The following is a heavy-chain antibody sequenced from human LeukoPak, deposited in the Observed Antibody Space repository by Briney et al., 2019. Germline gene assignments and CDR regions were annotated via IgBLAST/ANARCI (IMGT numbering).Heavy chain of an antibody. CDR2: IRYDGSNK. CDR1: GFTFSSYG. Sequence: PGGSLRLSYAASGFTFSSYGMHWVRQAPGKGLEWVAFIRYDGSNKYYADSVKGRFTISRDNSKNTLYLQMNSLRAEDTAVYYCAKVSLRYFERVHAFDIWGQGTMVTVSS. CDR3: AKVSLRYFERVHAFDI. V-gene: IGHV3-30*02. D-gene: IGHD3-9*01. J-gene: IGHJ3*02.